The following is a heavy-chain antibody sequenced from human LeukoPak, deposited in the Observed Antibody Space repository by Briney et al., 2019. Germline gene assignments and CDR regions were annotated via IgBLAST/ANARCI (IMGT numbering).Heavy chain of an antibody. Sequence: SETLSLTCGVYGDSISGYHRTWIRQPPGKGLEWIGEINRSGSTNYNPSLKSRVTISLDTSKNQFSLKLSSVTAADTAVYYCAREGIIVVVPAAGRGWFDPWGQGTLVTVSS. CDR2: INRSGST. CDR1: GDSISGYH. V-gene: IGHV4-34*01. D-gene: IGHD2-2*01. J-gene: IGHJ5*02. CDR3: AREGIIVVVPAAGRGWFDP.